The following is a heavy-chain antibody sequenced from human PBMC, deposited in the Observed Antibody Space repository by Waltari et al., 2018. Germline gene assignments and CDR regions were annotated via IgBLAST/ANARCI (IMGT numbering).Heavy chain of an antibody. CDR2: ISSSSSTI. CDR1: GFTFSSYS. D-gene: IGHD5-18*01. Sequence: EVQLVESGGGLVQPGGSLRLSCAASGFTFSSYSMNWVRQAPGKGLEWVSNISSSSSTIYYADSVKGRFTISRDNAKNSLYLQMNSLRAEDTAVYYCARGGYSYGSDYWGQGTLVTVSS. J-gene: IGHJ4*02. V-gene: IGHV3-48*04. CDR3: ARGGYSYGSDY.